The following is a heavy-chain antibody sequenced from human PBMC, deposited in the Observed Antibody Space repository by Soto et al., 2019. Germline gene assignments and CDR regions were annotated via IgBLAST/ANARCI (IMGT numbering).Heavy chain of an antibody. J-gene: IGHJ4*02. V-gene: IGHV3-23*01. CDR2: ISGSGRST. CDR3: AKEQKDSSTWSELNY. CDR1: GFTFSSYA. Sequence: GXSLRLSCAASGFTFSSYAISWVRQAPGKGLEWVSAISGSGRSTYYADSVKGRFTISRDNSKNTLYLQMNSLRAEDTAVYYCAKEQKDSSTWSELNYWGQGTLVTVSS. D-gene: IGHD6-13*01.